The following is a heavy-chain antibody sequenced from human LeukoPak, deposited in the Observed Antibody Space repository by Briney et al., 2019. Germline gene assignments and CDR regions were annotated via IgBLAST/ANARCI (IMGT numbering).Heavy chain of an antibody. Sequence: PSETLSLTCTVSGGSITIYDWSWLRQPPGKGLEWIGYIYYSGSTNYNPSLKSRVTISVDTSKNQFSRKLSSVTAGDPAVYCCARKGAPGSLYYWGQGTLVTVSS. J-gene: IGHJ4*03. CDR1: GGSITIYD. V-gene: IGHV4-59*08. CDR3: ARKGAPGSLYY. D-gene: IGHD1-14*01. CDR2: IYYSGST.